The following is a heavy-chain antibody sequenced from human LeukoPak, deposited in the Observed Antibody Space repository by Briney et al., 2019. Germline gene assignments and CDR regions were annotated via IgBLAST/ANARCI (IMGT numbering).Heavy chain of an antibody. J-gene: IGHJ3*02. V-gene: IGHV4-59*08. Sequence: PSETLSLTCTVSGGSISSYYWSWIRQPPGKGLEWIGYIHYSGSTNYNPSLKSRVTISVDTSKNQFSLKLSSVTAADTAVYYCASIAVAGPGSFDIWGQGTMVTVSS. D-gene: IGHD6-19*01. CDR1: GGSISSYY. CDR3: ASIAVAGPGSFDI. CDR2: IHYSGST.